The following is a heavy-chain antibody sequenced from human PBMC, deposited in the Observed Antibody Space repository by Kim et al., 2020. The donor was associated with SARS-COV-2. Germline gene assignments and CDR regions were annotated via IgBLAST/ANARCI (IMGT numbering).Heavy chain of an antibody. CDR2: INQAGSDK. V-gene: IGHV3-7*01. Sequence: GGSLRLSCAASGFSFSNYWMSWVRQAPGKGLEWVANINQAGSDKYFVDSGKGPFTISRDNAKNSLFLQMNSRRAEDTAVYYCANYSSSWKIVDYWGQGTL. CDR1: GFSFSNYW. CDR3: ANYSSSWKIVDY. J-gene: IGHJ4*02. D-gene: IGHD4-4*01.